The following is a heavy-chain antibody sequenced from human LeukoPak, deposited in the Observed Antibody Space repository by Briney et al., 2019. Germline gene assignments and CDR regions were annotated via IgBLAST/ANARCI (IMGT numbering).Heavy chain of an antibody. V-gene: IGHV3-74*01. CDR3: ARETFPSIVQIREAGFDP. Sequence: GGSLRLSCAATGFTFSHYWMYWVRQAPGKGLVWVSRIGRDGGSTTYADSVKGRFTISRDNAKNTLYLQMNSLRAEDTAVYLCARETFPSIVQIREAGFDPWGQGTLVTVSS. CDR2: IGRDGGST. CDR1: GFTFSHYW. D-gene: IGHD3-16*02. J-gene: IGHJ5*02.